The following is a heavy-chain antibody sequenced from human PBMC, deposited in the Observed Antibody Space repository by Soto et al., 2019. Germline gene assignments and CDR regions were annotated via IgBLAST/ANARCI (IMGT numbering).Heavy chain of an antibody. J-gene: IGHJ4*02. CDR3: ARHVGYSSGWYWY. CDR1: GYSFTSYW. CDR2: IDPSDSYT. D-gene: IGHD6-19*01. V-gene: IGHV5-10-1*01. Sequence: PGESLKISCKGSGYSFTSYWISWVRQMPGKGLEWMGRIDPSDSYTNYSPSFQGHVTISAGKSISTAYLQWSSLKASDTAMYYYARHVGYSSGWYWYWGQGTLVTVSS.